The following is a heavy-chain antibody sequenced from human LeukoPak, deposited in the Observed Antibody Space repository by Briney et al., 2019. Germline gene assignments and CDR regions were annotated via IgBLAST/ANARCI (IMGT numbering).Heavy chain of an antibody. Sequence: SETLSLTCTVSGDSISGYYWSWIRQPPGRELEYIGLIRYSGSTKYNPSIQSRVTMSVDTSKNQFSLKLTSVTAADTAVYYCARHKNSGTYPLDFWGQGTLVTVSS. V-gene: IGHV4-59*08. D-gene: IGHD3-10*01. CDR3: ARHKNSGTYPLDF. CDR2: IRYSGST. CDR1: GDSISGYY. J-gene: IGHJ4*02.